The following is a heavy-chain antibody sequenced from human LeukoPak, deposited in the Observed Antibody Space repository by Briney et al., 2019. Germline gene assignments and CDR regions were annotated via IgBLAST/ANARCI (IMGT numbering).Heavy chain of an antibody. CDR2: ISYDGSNK. J-gene: IGHJ4*02. CDR3: AKDPGTYYFDY. D-gene: IGHD1-7*01. V-gene: IGHV3-30*18. CDR1: GFTFSSYG. Sequence: GRSLRLSCAASGFTFSSYGMHWVRQAPGKGLEWVAVISYDGSNKYYADSVKGRFTISRDNSKNTLYLQMNSLRAEDTAVYYCAKDPGTYYFDYWGQGTLVTVSS.